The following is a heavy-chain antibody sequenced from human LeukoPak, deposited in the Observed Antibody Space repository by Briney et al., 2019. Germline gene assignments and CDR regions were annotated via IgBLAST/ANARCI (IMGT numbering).Heavy chain of an antibody. CDR1: GGSISGGKDF. D-gene: IGHD6-13*01. Sequence: SETLSLTCAVSGGSISGGKDFWGWIRQSPGKGLEWIGSIYYTGSTYYNPSLKSRVSISVDTSKSEFSLMVHSVTAADTAMYYCARRGITYSTSFFDSWGQGTLVTVAS. CDR2: IYYTGST. V-gene: IGHV4-39*01. CDR3: ARRGITYSTSFFDS. J-gene: IGHJ4*02.